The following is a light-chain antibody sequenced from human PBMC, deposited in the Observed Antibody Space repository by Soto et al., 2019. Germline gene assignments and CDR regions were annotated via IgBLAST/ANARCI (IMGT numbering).Light chain of an antibody. CDR3: HHLSKCLST. CDR1: QRIDAY. V-gene: IGKV3-11*01. CDR2: DAS. Sequence: VWTQSPATLSLSPGERATLSCRASQRIDAYLLCFQQKPGQPPRLLIYDASNRASGIPARFSGSGSGTDFTLTISRLEPEYFAVYFCHHLSKCLSTLVPGTKLEIK. J-gene: IGKJ2*01.